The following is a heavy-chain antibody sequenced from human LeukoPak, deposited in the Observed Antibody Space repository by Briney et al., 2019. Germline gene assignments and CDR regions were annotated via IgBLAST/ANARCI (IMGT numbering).Heavy chain of an antibody. V-gene: IGHV1-46*01. J-gene: IGHJ6*02. D-gene: IGHD1-26*01. Sequence: ASVKVSCKASGYTFTSYYMHWVRQAPGQGLEWMGGIILVSGTPSHAQKFQDRVTITADESTSTVYMELRNLRSDDTAVYYCAREKWESPFYYFGMDVWGQGTTVTVSS. CDR1: GYTFTSYY. CDR3: AREKWESPFYYFGMDV. CDR2: IILVSGTP.